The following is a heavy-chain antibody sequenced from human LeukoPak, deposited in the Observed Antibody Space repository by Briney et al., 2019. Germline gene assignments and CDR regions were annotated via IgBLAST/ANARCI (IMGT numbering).Heavy chain of an antibody. CDR3: AKGSGSSCYSPCDY. V-gene: IGHV3-23*01. Sequence: PGGSLRLSCAASGLTFRNYAMSWVRQAPGKGLEWVSVICANDGNTYYADAVKGRFTISRDNSKDTLYLQMDSLRAEDTAVYYCAKGSGSSCYSPCDYWGQGILVIVSS. D-gene: IGHD2-15*01. J-gene: IGHJ4*02. CDR2: ICANDGNT. CDR1: GLTFRNYA.